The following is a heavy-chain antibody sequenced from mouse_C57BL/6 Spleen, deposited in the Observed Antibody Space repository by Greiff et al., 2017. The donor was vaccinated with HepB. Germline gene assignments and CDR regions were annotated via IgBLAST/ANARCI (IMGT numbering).Heavy chain of an antibody. D-gene: IGHD1-1*01. CDR3: ARGGSSYSYWYFDV. Sequence: VQGVESGAELVKPGASVKMSCKASGYTFTTYPIEWMKQNHGKSLEWIGNFHPYNDDTKYNEKFKGKATLTVEKSSSTVYLELSRLTSDDSAVYYCARGGSSYSYWYFDVWGTGTTVTVSS. CDR2: FHPYNDDT. J-gene: IGHJ1*03. V-gene: IGHV1-47*01. CDR1: GYTFTTYP.